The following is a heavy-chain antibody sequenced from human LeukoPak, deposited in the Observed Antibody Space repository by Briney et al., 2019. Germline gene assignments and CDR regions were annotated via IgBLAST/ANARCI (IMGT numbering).Heavy chain of an antibody. V-gene: IGHV3-23*01. CDR3: AKLLAQIAVAGTLDY. Sequence: PGGSLRLSCAASGFTFSSYAMSWVRQAPGKGLEWVSAISGRGGSTYYADSVKGRFTISRDNSKNTLYLQMNSLRAEDTAVYYCAKLLAQIAVAGTLDYWGQGTLVTVSS. CDR2: ISGRGGST. J-gene: IGHJ4*02. CDR1: GFTFSSYA. D-gene: IGHD6-19*01.